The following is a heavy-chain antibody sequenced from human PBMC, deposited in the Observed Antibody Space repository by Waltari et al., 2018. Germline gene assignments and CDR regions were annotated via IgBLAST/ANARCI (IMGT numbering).Heavy chain of an antibody. CDR3: AREARGYYYYYMDV. Sequence: QVQLQESGPGLGKPSETLSLTCTVSGGSLSRYYWSWTRQPPGKGLEWIGYIYYRGSTNYNPSLKSRVTISVDTSKNQFSLKLSSVTAADTAVYYCAREARGYYYYYMDVWGKGTTVTVSS. CDR2: IYYRGST. D-gene: IGHD3-10*01. V-gene: IGHV4-59*01. CDR1: GGSLSRYY. J-gene: IGHJ6*03.